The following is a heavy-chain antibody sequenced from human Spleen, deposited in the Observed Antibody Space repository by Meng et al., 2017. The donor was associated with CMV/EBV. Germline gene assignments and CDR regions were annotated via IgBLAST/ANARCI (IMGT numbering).Heavy chain of an antibody. Sequence: TFSTYGFHWVRQAPGKGLEWVAVIWYDGSKTYYSDSVKGRFTVSKDNSKNTMYLQMNSLRAEDTAVYYCAKDGDCSGTRCYKFYFDYWGQGTLVTVSS. V-gene: IGHV3-33*06. J-gene: IGHJ4*02. D-gene: IGHD2-2*02. CDR2: IWYDGSKT. CDR1: TFSTYG. CDR3: AKDGDCSGTRCYKFYFDY.